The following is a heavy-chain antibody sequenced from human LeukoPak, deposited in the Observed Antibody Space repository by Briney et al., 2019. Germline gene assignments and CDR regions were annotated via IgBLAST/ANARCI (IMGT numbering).Heavy chain of an antibody. CDR3: ARDGRVNCSGSGTRCYDYYYYMDV. J-gene: IGHJ6*03. Sequence: SETLSLTCTVSGGSINNFYWSWIRQPPGRGLEWIGYISHSGSTNYNPSLESRVSMSVDTSKNQLSLKLSSVTAADTAVYYCARDGRVNCSGSGTRCYDYYYYMDVWGKGTTVTVSS. D-gene: IGHD2-2*01. CDR2: ISHSGST. CDR1: GGSINNFY. V-gene: IGHV4-59*01.